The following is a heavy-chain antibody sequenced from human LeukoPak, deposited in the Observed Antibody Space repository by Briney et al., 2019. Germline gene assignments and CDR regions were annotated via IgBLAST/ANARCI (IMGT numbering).Heavy chain of an antibody. D-gene: IGHD3-10*01. CDR3: ARDFHYYGSGSYVMDV. J-gene: IGHJ6*02. CDR2: IKPNSGGT. V-gene: IGHV1-2*02. Sequence: ASVKVSCKASGYTFAGYYMHWVRQAPGQGLERMGWIKPNSGGTNYAQKFQGRVTMTRDTSISTAYMEMSRLRFDDTAVYYCARDFHYYGSGSYVMDVWGQGTTVTVPS. CDR1: GYTFAGYY.